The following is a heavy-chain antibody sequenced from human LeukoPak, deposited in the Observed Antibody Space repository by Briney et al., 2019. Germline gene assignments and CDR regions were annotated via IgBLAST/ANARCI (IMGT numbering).Heavy chain of an antibody. CDR3: VVNANQDFFDY. V-gene: IGHV4-4*09. CDR1: GVSINSHY. Sequence: PSETLSLTCTVSGVSINSHYLNWIRQPPGKGLEWIGYIYGSGRTNYNTSLKSRTTMSVDTSKSQFSLRLSSVTAADTAVYYCVVNANQDFFDYWGQGPLVTVSS. J-gene: IGHJ4*02. CDR2: IYGSGRT.